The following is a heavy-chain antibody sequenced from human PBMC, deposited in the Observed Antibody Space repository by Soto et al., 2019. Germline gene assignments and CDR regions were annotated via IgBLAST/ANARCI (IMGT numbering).Heavy chain of an antibody. J-gene: IGHJ4*02. V-gene: IGHV4-4*07. CDR1: GGSISSYY. CDR3: AREDVAAAGTSFDY. Sequence: QVQLQESGPGLVKPSETLSLTCTVSGGSISSYYWSWIRQPAGKGLEWIGRIYTSGSTNYNPSLKSRVTLSVDTSKNQFSLKLSSVTAADTAVYYCAREDVAAAGTSFDYWGQGTLVTVSS. D-gene: IGHD6-13*01. CDR2: IYTSGST.